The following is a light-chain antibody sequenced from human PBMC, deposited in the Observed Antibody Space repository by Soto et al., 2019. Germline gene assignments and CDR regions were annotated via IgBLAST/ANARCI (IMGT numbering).Light chain of an antibody. CDR1: QDISNY. CDR2: DAS. J-gene: IGKJ3*01. V-gene: IGKV1-33*01. CDR3: QQHDNLPFT. Sequence: DIQMTQSPSSLSASVGDRVTITCQASQDISNYLNWYQQKPGKAPKLLIYDASNLETGVPSRFSGSGSGTDFTFTISSLQSEDTATYYCQQHDNLPFTFGPGTKVDVK.